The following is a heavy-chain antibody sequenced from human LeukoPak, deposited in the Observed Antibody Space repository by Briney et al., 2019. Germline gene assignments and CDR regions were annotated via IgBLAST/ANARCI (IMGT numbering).Heavy chain of an antibody. Sequence: GGSLRLSCVASTFTFSQSWMTWIPQAPGKGLECLANINEDGSRTDYVDSVRGRFTISRDNAKNSLYLEMNSLRDEDTAVYYCARDPAWGAFDIWGQGTMVTVSS. V-gene: IGHV3-7*01. CDR1: TFTFSQSW. D-gene: IGHD7-27*01. CDR3: ARDPAWGAFDI. J-gene: IGHJ3*02. CDR2: INEDGSRT.